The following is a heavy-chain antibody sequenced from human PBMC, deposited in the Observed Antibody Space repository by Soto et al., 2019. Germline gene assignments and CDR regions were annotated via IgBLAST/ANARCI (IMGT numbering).Heavy chain of an antibody. CDR2: ISAYNGNT. CDR3: ARGYSSSWYNYNTFDY. J-gene: IGHJ4*02. D-gene: IGHD6-13*01. Sequence: ASVKVSCKASGYTFTSYGIHWVRRAPGQGLEWMGWISAYNGNTNYAQKLQGRVTMTTDASTSTAYMELRSLRSDDTAVYYCARGYSSSWYNYNTFDYWGQGTLVTAPQ. V-gene: IGHV1-18*01. CDR1: GYTFTSYG.